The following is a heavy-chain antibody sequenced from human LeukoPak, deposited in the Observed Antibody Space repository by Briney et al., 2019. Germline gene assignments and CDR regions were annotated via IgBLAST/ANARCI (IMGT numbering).Heavy chain of an antibody. Sequence: PGGSLRLSCAASGFTVSSNYMSWVRQAPGKGLEWVSVVYSGGSTHYADSVMGRFTISRDNSKNTLYLHMNSLRAEDTAVYYCATADSGSYYSGFDYWGQGTLVTVSS. J-gene: IGHJ4*02. CDR1: GFTVSSNY. CDR3: ATADSGSYYSGFDY. V-gene: IGHV3-66*01. CDR2: VYSGGST. D-gene: IGHD1-26*01.